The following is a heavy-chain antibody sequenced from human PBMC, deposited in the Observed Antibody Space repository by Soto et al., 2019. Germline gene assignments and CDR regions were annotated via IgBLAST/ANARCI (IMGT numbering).Heavy chain of an antibody. Sequence: SETLSLTCTVSGGSISSGGYYWSWIRQHPGKGLEWIGYIYYSGSTYYNPSLKSRVTISVDTSKNQFSLKLSSVTAADTAVYYCARDSRCFGASCYAGIQDYYYGMDVWGQGTTVTVSS. D-gene: IGHD2-2*01. V-gene: IGHV4-30-4*08. CDR1: GGSISSGGYY. J-gene: IGHJ6*02. CDR2: IYYSGST. CDR3: ARDSRCFGASCYAGIQDYYYGMDV.